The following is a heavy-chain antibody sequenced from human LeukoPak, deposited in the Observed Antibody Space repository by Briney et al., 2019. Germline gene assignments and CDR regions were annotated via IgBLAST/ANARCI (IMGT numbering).Heavy chain of an antibody. D-gene: IGHD6-13*01. CDR2: VGTGGDT. CDR3: ARRSAAAGIDAFDI. Sequence: PGGSLRLSCSASGFSFRNYDMNWVRQPTGKGLEWVSAVGTGGDTYYAGSVKGRFTVVRENAKNTLYLQMNSLRAGDTAMYYCARRSAAAGIDAFDIWGQGTMVTVSS. CDR1: GFSFRNYD. J-gene: IGHJ3*02. V-gene: IGHV3-13*01.